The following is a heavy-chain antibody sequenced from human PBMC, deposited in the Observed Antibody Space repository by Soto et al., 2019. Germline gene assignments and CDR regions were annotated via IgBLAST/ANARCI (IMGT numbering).Heavy chain of an antibody. J-gene: IGHJ4*02. D-gene: IGHD6-19*01. CDR2: VSHDGRNT. V-gene: IGHV3-30*18. CDR1: GFTFSDYA. Sequence: VQLVEYGGGVVQPGRCLRLSCAASGFTFSDYAMHWVRQAPGKGLEWVAVVSHDGRNTHYADSVKGRLTISRDSSKNTVSLEMTSLRVEDTAVYYCAKGGRQWLVTSDFNYWGQGALVTVSS. CDR3: AKGGRQWLVTSDFNY.